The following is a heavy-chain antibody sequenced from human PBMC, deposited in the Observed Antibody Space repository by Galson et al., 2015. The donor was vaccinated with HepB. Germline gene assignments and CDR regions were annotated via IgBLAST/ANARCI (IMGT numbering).Heavy chain of an antibody. D-gene: IGHD3-10*01. J-gene: IGHJ4*02. CDR3: AKGYGSWNYFDY. CDR2: ISWDGGST. V-gene: IGHV3-43*01. CDR1: GFSFDDYT. Sequence: SLRLSCAASGFSFDDYTMHWVRQVPGKGLEWVSLISWDGGSTYYADSVKGRFTISRDNSKNSLYLQMNSLRSEDSALYYCAKGYGSWNYFDYWGQGTLVTVSS.